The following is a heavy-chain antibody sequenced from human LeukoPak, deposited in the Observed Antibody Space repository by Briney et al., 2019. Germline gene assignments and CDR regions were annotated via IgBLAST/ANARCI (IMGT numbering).Heavy chain of an antibody. J-gene: IGHJ6*03. CDR3: ARGAFYYYYYMDV. Sequence: GESLKISCKGSGYSFTSYWIGWVRQMPGKGLEWMGIIYPGDSDTRYSPSFQGQVTLSADKSISTAYLQWSSLKASDTAMYYCARGAFYYYYYMDVWGKGTTVTVSS. V-gene: IGHV5-51*01. CDR2: IYPGDSDT. CDR1: GYSFTSYW.